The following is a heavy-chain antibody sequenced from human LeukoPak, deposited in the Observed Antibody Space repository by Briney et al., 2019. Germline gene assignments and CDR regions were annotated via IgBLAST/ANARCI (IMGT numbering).Heavy chain of an antibody. V-gene: IGHV3-23*01. CDR3: ARAGELKYMDV. CDR2: IKGTGLTT. D-gene: IGHD3-16*01. CDR1: GFTFSNYA. J-gene: IGHJ6*03. Sequence: GGSLRLSYAASGFTFSNYAMRWVRQAPGKGLEWISTIKGTGLTTYYADSVKGRVTISRDNDKNSLFLQMSSLRADDTAIYYCARAGELKYMDVWGKGTAVTVSS.